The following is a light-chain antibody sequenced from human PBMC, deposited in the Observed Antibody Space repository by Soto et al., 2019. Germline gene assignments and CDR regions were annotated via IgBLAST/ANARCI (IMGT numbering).Light chain of an antibody. CDR2: DAS. CDR3: QHRSN. CDR1: QSIVTY. V-gene: IGKV3-11*01. Sequence: EIVLTQSPATLSLPPGGRATLSCRASQSIVTYLGWYQQKPGQAPRLLIYDASNRATGIPARFSGSGSGTDFTLTISSLEPEDFAVYYCQHRSNFGGGTKVEIK. J-gene: IGKJ4*01.